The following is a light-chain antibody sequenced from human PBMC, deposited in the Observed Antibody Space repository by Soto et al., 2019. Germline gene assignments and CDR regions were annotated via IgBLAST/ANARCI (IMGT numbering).Light chain of an antibody. CDR2: KAS. J-gene: IGKJ2*01. V-gene: IGKV1-5*03. CDR3: QQYSKEST. CDR1: QNVSNW. Sequence: DVKMTQSPSTLPTSIGDRVTINCRASQNVSNWLAWYQQKPGKAPKLLIYKASRLESGVPSRFSASGSVTDFTLTINSLQSDDFATYFCQQYSKESTFGQGTKLEIK.